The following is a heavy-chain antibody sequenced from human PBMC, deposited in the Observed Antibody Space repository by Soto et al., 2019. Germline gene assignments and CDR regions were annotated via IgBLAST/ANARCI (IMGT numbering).Heavy chain of an antibody. D-gene: IGHD3-10*01. Sequence: ASVKVSCKASGYTFTSYDINWVRQATGQGLEWMGWMNPNSGNTGYAQKFQGRVTMTRNTSISTAYMELSSLRSEDTAVYYCARVQWFGELPDYWGQGTLVTVSS. CDR2: MNPNSGNT. CDR3: ARVQWFGELPDY. J-gene: IGHJ4*02. CDR1: GYTFTSYD. V-gene: IGHV1-8*01.